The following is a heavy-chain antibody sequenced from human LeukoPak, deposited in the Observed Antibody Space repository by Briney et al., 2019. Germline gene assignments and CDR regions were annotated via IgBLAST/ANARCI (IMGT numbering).Heavy chain of an antibody. D-gene: IGHD6-19*01. Sequence: SETLSLTCTVSGDSISSSSYYWGWIRQPPGKGLEWIGSIYYSGSTNYNPSLKSRVTISVDTSKNQFSLKLSSVTAADTAVYYCARIRYSSGWGYYYMDVWGKGTTVTISS. CDR1: GDSISSSSYY. J-gene: IGHJ6*03. CDR2: IYYSGST. CDR3: ARIRYSSGWGYYYMDV. V-gene: IGHV4-39*07.